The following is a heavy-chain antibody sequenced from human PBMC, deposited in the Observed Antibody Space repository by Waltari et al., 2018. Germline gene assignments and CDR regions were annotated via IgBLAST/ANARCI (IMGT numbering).Heavy chain of an antibody. CDR2: INHSGST. D-gene: IGHD3-10*01. Sequence: QVQLQQWGAGLLKPSETLSLTCAVYGGSFSGYYWSWIRQPPGKGLEWIGEINHSGSTNYNPSRKRRVTISVDTSKNQFSRKLSSVTAADTAVYYCARDRPRWFGELNAFDIWGQGTMVTVSS. CDR1: GGSFSGYY. J-gene: IGHJ3*02. CDR3: ARDRPRWFGELNAFDI. V-gene: IGHV4-34*01.